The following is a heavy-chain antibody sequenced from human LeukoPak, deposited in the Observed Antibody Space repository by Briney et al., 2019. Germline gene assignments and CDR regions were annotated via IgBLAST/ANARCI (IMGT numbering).Heavy chain of an antibody. V-gene: IGHV3-66*04. CDR3: ARQCGGDCYSSPDY. D-gene: IGHD2-21*02. J-gene: IGHJ4*02. Sequence: GVSLRLSCAASGVTVSSDYMSWVRQAPGKGLEWVSVIYSGGSTYYADSVKGRFTISRDNSKNTLYLQMNSLRAEDTAVYYCARQCGGDCYSSPDYWGQGTLVTVSS. CDR2: IYSGGST. CDR1: GVTVSSDY.